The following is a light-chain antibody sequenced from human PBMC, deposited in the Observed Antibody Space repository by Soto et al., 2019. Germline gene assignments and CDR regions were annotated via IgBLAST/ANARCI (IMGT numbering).Light chain of an antibody. J-gene: IGLJ3*02. CDR1: TGAVTSGHY. V-gene: IGLV7-46*01. CDR2: DTN. Sequence: QAVVTQEPSLTVSPGGTVTLTCGSTTGAVTSGHYPYWFQQKPGQAPRTLIYDTNNKYSWTPARFSGSLLGGKAALTLSGAQPEDEPEYHCLISYSGDRVFGGGTKLTVL. CDR3: LISYSGDRV.